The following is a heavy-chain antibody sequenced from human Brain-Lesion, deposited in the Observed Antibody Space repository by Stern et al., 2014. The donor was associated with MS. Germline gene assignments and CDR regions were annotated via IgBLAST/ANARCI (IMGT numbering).Heavy chain of an antibody. J-gene: IGHJ4*02. CDR2: VSYDGGSK. CDR3: ATDRGLVWFGGLLY. V-gene: IGHV3-30*03. CDR1: GLTFSSHG. Sequence: VQLVESGGAVVQPRRSLRHSCAASGLTFSSHGMHWVRLAPGKGLEWVAVVSYDGGSKNYADSVKGRFTISRDNSKNTLYLQMNSLRAEDTAVYYCATDRGLVWFGGLLYWGQGTQVTVST. D-gene: IGHD3-10*01.